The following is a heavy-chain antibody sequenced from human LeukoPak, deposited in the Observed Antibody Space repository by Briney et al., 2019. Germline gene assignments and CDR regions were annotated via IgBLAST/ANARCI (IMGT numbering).Heavy chain of an antibody. CDR3: ARDDSLTTDSAFDI. J-gene: IGHJ3*02. D-gene: IGHD4-17*01. CDR1: GFTFSSYW. CDR2: IKQDGSEK. Sequence: PGGSLRLSCAASGFTFSSYWMSWVRQAPGKGLEWVANIKQDGSEKYYVDSVKGRSTISRDNAKNSLYLQMNSLRAEDTAVYYCARDDSLTTDSAFDIWGQGTMVTVSS. V-gene: IGHV3-7*01.